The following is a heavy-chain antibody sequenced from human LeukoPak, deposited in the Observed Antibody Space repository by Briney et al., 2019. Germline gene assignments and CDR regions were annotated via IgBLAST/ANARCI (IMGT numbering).Heavy chain of an antibody. V-gene: IGHV4-59*01. J-gene: IGHJ3*02. Sequence: SETLSLTCTVSGGSISSYYWSWIRQPPGKGLEWIGYIYYSGSTNYNPSLKSRVTISVDTSKNQFSLKLSSVTAADTAVYYCARDRGRGSRGFDIWAQGTMVTVSS. D-gene: IGHD3-16*01. CDR2: IYYSGST. CDR3: ARDRGRGSRGFDI. CDR1: GGSISSYY.